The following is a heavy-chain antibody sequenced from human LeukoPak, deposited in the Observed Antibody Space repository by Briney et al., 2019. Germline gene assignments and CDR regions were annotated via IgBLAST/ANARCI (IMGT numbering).Heavy chain of an antibody. CDR1: GGSVSSGGHY. Sequence: PSQTLSLTCTVSGGSVSSGGHYWSWLRQHPGKGLEWIGDIYNIGSTNYNPSLKSRVTISVDTSKNQFSLKLSSVTAADTAVYYCARHVPVAQFDYWGQGTLVTVSS. V-gene: IGHV4-31*03. CDR3: ARHVPVAQFDY. CDR2: IYNIGST. J-gene: IGHJ4*02. D-gene: IGHD2-2*01.